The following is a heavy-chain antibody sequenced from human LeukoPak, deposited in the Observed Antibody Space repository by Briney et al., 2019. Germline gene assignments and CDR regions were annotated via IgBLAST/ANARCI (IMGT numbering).Heavy chain of an antibody. CDR2: ISSSSTYI. V-gene: IGHV3-21*01. J-gene: IGHJ4*02. CDR3: ARAHYYDSSGPAY. Sequence: GGSLRLSCAASGFTFSNFRMMWVRQPPGKGLEWVSSISSSSTYIYYADSVKGRFTISRDNAKNSLSLQMNNLRAEDTAVYYCARAHYYDSSGPAYWGQGTLVTVSS. CDR1: GFTFSNFR. D-gene: IGHD3-22*01.